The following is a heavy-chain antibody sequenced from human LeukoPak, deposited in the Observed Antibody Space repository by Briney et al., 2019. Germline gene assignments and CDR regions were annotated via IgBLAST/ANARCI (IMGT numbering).Heavy chain of an antibody. CDR2: IYPGDSET. CDR3: AREAYGSGSPLDY. D-gene: IGHD3-10*01. CDR1: GYSFSSYW. J-gene: IGHJ4*02. Sequence: GESLKISFKGSGYSFSSYWIGWVRQMPGKGLEWMGIIYPGDSETRYSPSFQGQVTISADKSITTAYLQWSSLRASDTAMYYCAREAYGSGSPLDYWGQGTLVTVSS. V-gene: IGHV5-51*01.